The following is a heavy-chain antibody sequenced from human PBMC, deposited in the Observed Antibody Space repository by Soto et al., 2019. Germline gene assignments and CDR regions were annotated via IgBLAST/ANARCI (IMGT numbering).Heavy chain of an antibody. J-gene: IGHJ4*02. V-gene: IGHV1-8*01. Sequence: GASVKVSCKTSGYTFTNYDINWVRQATGQGLEWMGWMNPNSGNTGYAQKFQGRVTMTRNTSISTVYMELSSLRSEDTAVYYCARVDRMITSGGAIVLGYWGQGTQVTVSS. CDR1: GYTFTNYD. CDR2: MNPNSGNT. D-gene: IGHD3-16*02. CDR3: ARVDRMITSGGAIVLGY.